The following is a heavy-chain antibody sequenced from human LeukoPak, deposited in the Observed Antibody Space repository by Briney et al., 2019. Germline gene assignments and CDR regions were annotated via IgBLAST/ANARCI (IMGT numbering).Heavy chain of an antibody. J-gene: IGHJ4*02. D-gene: IGHD5-12*01. Sequence: GGSLRLSCTAAGFSLSMYWMSWVRQAPGKGLEWVANIRSDGVEKYYVDSVRGRFTISTDTAKNTLYLQMNSLRADDTAVYYRAREFTGYGNTDYWGQGTLVTVSS. CDR3: AREFTGYGNTDY. V-gene: IGHV3-7*03. CDR1: GFSLSMYW. CDR2: IRSDGVEK.